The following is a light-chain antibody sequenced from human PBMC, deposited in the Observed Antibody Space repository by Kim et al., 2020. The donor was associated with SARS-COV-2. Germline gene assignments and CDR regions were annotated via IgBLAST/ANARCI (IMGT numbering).Light chain of an antibody. V-gene: IGKV3-11*01. CDR1: QSIQNY. Sequence: EIVLTQSPATLSLSPGEGATLSCRASQSIQNYLAWYQQKPGQAPRLLIYEASNRATGIPARFSGSGSGTDFTLTISSLKPEDFAVYYCQQRSSWPRITFGQGTRLEIK. J-gene: IGKJ5*01. CDR3: QQRSSWPRIT. CDR2: EAS.